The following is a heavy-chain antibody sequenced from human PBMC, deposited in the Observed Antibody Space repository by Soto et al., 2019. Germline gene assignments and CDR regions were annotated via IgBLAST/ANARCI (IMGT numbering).Heavy chain of an antibody. Sequence: PSETLSLTCPFSGSSISSSSYYLSWVRQPPGKGLEWIGYIFHSGSAYYNPSLKSRVTISVDTSKNQFSLKLTSVTAADTAVFYCARYTFGHDREYHYAMDVWGQGNTVTVSS. D-gene: IGHD3-10*02. CDR2: IFHSGSA. V-gene: IGHV4-30-4*01. CDR3: ARYTFGHDREYHYAMDV. CDR1: GSSISSSSYY. J-gene: IGHJ6*02.